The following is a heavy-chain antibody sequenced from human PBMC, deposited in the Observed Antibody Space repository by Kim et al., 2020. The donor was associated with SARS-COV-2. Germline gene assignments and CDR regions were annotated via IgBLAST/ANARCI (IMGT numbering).Heavy chain of an antibody. CDR3: ATQLNGLGDY. CDR2: VYNGGST. V-gene: IGHV3-66*01. J-gene: IGHJ4*02. D-gene: IGHD2-2*01. CDR1: GLTVSSNY. Sequence: GGSLRLSCAASGLTVSSNYMSWVRQAPGRGLEWISVVYNGGSTYYVDSVRGRFTISRDNSKNMVYLQMNSLRAEDTAVYYCATQLNGLGDYWGKGTLVT.